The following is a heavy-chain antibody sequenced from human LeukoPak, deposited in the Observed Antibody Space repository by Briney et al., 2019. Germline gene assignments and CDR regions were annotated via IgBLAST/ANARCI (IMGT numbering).Heavy chain of an antibody. J-gene: IGHJ4*02. CDR2: IKEDGSEK. V-gene: IGHV3-7*01. D-gene: IGHD1-26*01. CDR3: ARDSAKGGSKGAIGATDY. CDR1: GFIFSNNW. Sequence: GGSLRLSCAASGFIFSNNWMSWVRQVPGKGLEWVANIKEDGSEKHYVDSVKGRFTISRDNAKNSLYLQMNSLRAEDTAVYYCARDSAKGGSKGAIGATDYWGQGTLVTVSS.